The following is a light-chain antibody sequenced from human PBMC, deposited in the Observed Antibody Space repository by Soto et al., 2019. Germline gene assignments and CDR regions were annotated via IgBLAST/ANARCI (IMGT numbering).Light chain of an antibody. CDR2: GGS. J-gene: IGKJ1*01. CDR1: QSVSSNH. V-gene: IGKV3-20*01. Sequence: DIFLTQSPCTLSLYPVERATLSCRASQSVSSNHLAWYQQKPGQAPRLLIYGGSSRATGIPVRFSGSGSETDFTLTITRLEPEDFAVYYCQQYSSSRTFGQGTKVDIK. CDR3: QQYSSSRT.